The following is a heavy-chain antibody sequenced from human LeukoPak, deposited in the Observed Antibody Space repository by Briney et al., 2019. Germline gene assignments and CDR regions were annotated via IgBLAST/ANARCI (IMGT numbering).Heavy chain of an antibody. CDR2: IYYSGST. CDR3: ARHCSGGSCYSDFDC. Sequence: PSETLSLTCTVSGGSIRNGGYYWGWIRQPPGKGLEWIGSIYYSGSTYYNPSLKSRVTISVDTSKNQFSLKVSSVTAAGTAVYYCARHCSGGSCYSDFDCWGQGTLVTVSS. CDR1: GGSIRNGGYY. V-gene: IGHV4-39*01. J-gene: IGHJ4*02. D-gene: IGHD2-15*01.